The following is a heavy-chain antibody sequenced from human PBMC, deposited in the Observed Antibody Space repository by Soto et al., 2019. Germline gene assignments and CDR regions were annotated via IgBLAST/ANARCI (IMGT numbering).Heavy chain of an antibody. J-gene: IGHJ4*02. CDR3: ANILDYGDYVFDY. D-gene: IGHD4-17*01. V-gene: IGHV3-23*01. Sequence: GGSLRLSCAASGFTFSSYAMSWFRQAPGKGLEWVSAISGSGGSTYYADSVKGRFTISRDNSKNTLYLQMNSLRAEDTAVYYCANILDYGDYVFDYWGQGTLVTVSS. CDR1: GFTFSSYA. CDR2: ISGSGGST.